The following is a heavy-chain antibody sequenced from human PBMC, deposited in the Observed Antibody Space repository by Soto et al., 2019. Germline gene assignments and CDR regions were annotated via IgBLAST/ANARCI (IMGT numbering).Heavy chain of an antibody. D-gene: IGHD3-22*01. CDR1: GFTFSDYY. CDR3: ASQDRYYDSSGYYYIN. V-gene: IGHV3-11*01. J-gene: IGHJ4*01. CDR2: ISSSGSTI. Sequence: GSLRLSCVAFGFTFSDYYMSWIRQATGKGLEWVSYISSSGSTIYYADSVKGRFTISRDNAKNSLYLQMNSLRAEDTAVYYCASQDRYYDSSGYYYINWGQGTLVTVAS.